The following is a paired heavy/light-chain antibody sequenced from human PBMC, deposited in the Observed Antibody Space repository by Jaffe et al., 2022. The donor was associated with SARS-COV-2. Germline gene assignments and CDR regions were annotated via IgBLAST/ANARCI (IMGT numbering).Light chain of an antibody. CDR1: NIESKK. Sequence: SYVLTQTPSVSVAPGNTATITCEGNNIESKKAHWYQQRPGQAPTLVMYYNSDRPSGIPERFSGSNSGNTATLTINSVEAGDEGDYFCQVWDTRSDHVVFGGGTRLTVL. V-gene: IGLV3-21*04. CDR2: YNS. CDR3: QVWDTRSDHVV. J-gene: IGLJ3*02.
Heavy chain of an antibody. V-gene: IGHV3-7*03. CDR2: IEQDGDYK. J-gene: IGHJ6*03. CDR1: GFTFSKYW. Sequence: EVQLVESGGILVLPGESLRLSCAASGFTFSKYWMGWVRQAPGKGLEWVASIEQDGDYKFLVDSVKGRFSVSRDNAKNSLFLQMNDLRAEDTALYYCARVVRMCRDGTCYGHYHMDVWGKGTTVIVS. CDR3: ARVVRMCRDGTCYGHYHMDV. D-gene: IGHD2-15*01.